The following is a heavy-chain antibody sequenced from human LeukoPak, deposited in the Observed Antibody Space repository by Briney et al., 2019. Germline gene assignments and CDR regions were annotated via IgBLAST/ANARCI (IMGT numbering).Heavy chain of an antibody. Sequence: GGSLRLSCAASGFTFSSHAMSWVRQAPGKGLGWVSAISGSGGSTYYADSVKGRFTISRDNSKNTLYLQMNSLRAEDTAVYYCAKVVVTTGWYFDLWGRGTLVTVSS. V-gene: IGHV3-23*01. CDR1: GFTFSSHA. J-gene: IGHJ2*01. CDR2: ISGSGGST. CDR3: AKVVVTTGWYFDL. D-gene: IGHD2-21*02.